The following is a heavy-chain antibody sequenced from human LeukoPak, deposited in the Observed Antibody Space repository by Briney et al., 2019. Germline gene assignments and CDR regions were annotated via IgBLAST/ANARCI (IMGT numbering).Heavy chain of an antibody. CDR3: AKVQLVVVPARGGEDY. D-gene: IGHD2-2*01. J-gene: IGHJ4*02. CDR1: GYTFTGYY. V-gene: IGHV1-2*02. Sequence: GASVKVSCKASGYTFTGYYMHWVRQAPGQGLEWMGWINPNSGGTNYAQKFQGRVTMTRDTSISTAYMELSRLRSDDTAVYYCAKVQLVVVPARGGEDYWGQGTLVTVSS. CDR2: INPNSGGT.